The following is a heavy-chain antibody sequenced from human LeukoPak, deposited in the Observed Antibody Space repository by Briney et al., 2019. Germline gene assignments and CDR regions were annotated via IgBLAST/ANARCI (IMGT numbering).Heavy chain of an antibody. CDR2: FDPEDGET. J-gene: IGHJ6*03. CDR3: ARVPAASRQRYKVVKYYYYMDV. D-gene: IGHD2-2*01. V-gene: IGHV1-24*01. CDR1: GYTLTELS. Sequence: ASVKVSCKVSGYTLTELSMHWVRQAPGKGLEWMGGFDPEDGETIYAQKFQGRVTMTEDTSTDTACMELSSLRSEDTAVYYCARVPAASRQRYKVVKYYYYMDVWGKGTTVTVSS.